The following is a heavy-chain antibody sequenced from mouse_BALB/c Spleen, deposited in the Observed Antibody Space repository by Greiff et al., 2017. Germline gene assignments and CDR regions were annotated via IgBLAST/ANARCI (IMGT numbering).Heavy chain of an antibody. CDR3: ARDYYGSSYDWYFDV. CDR2: IYPGNVNT. CDR1: GYTFTSYY. Sequence: VQLQQSGPELVKPGASVRISCKASGYTFTSYYIHWVKQRPGQGLEWIGWIYPGNVNTKYNEKFKGKATLTADKSSSTAYMQLSSLTSEDSAVYFCARDYYGSSYDWYFDVWGAGTTVTVSS. V-gene: IGHV1S56*01. D-gene: IGHD1-1*01. J-gene: IGHJ1*01.